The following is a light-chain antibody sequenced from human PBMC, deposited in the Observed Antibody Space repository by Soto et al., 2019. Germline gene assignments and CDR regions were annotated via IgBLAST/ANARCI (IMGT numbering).Light chain of an antibody. CDR3: MQATQPYT. Sequence: DLVMTQTPLSSPVTLGQPASISCRSSQSLVHSDGNTYLSWLHQRPGQPPRLLIYMISNRFSGVPSSFSGSGAGKDLPLKISRVEAEEVGVYYCMQATQPYTFGPGTKLEIK. V-gene: IGKV2-24*01. J-gene: IGKJ2*01. CDR2: MIS. CDR1: QSLVHSDGNTY.